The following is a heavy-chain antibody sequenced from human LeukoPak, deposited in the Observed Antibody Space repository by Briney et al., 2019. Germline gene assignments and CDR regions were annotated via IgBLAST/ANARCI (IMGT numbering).Heavy chain of an antibody. D-gene: IGHD3-22*01. J-gene: IGHJ3*02. CDR3: ARGSQVVGDAFDI. CDR1: GYTFTGYY. V-gene: IGHV1-2*02. Sequence: ASVKVSCKASGYTFTGYYTHWVRQAPGQGLEWMGWINPNSGGTNYAQKFQGRVTMTRDTSISTAYMELSRLRSDDTAVYYCARGSQVVGDAFDIWGQGTMVTVSS. CDR2: INPNSGGT.